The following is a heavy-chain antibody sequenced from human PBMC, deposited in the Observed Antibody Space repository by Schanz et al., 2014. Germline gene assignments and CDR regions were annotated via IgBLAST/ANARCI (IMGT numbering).Heavy chain of an antibody. Sequence: QVQLVHSGAEVKKPGSSVKVSCKASRSTFSSYTISWVRQARGQGLEWVGRFIPILDVGNYAQQFQGRVTFTADKSTSTAYMELSSLRSEDTAVYYCASSGAGYSSSWDFDYWGQGTLVTVSS. CDR3: ASSGAGYSSSWDFDY. CDR1: RSTFSSYT. J-gene: IGHJ4*02. V-gene: IGHV1-69*02. CDR2: FIPILDVG. D-gene: IGHD6-13*01.